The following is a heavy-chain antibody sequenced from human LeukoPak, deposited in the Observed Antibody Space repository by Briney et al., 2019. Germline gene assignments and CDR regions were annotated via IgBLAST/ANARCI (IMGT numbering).Heavy chain of an antibody. Sequence: ASVKVSCKASGGTFSSYAISWVRQAPGQGLEWMGRIIPILGIANYAQKFQGRVTITADKSTSTAYMELSSLRSEDTAVYYCAGAYYYGSGSFYGMDVWGQGTTVTVSS. CDR2: IIPILGIA. CDR3: AGAYYYGSGSFYGMDV. J-gene: IGHJ6*02. D-gene: IGHD3-10*01. CDR1: GGTFSSYA. V-gene: IGHV1-69*04.